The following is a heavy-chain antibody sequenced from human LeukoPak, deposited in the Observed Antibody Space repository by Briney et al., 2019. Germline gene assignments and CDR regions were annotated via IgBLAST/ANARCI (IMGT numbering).Heavy chain of an antibody. J-gene: IGHJ4*02. CDR2: INPNSGGT. CDR3: ARAEYSSGWYTDY. CDR1: GYTLSAYY. Sequence: ASVKVSCKASGYTLSAYYMHWVRQAPGQGLEWMGRINPNSGGTNYAQNFQGRVTMTRDTSISTAYMELSRLRTDDTAVYYCARAEYSSGWYTDYWGQGTLVTVSS. V-gene: IGHV1-2*06. D-gene: IGHD6-19*01.